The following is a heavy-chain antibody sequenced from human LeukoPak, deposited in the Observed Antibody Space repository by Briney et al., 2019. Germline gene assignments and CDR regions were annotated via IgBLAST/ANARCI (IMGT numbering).Heavy chain of an antibody. CDR2: IYSGGST. D-gene: IGHD3-22*01. V-gene: IGHV3-53*01. J-gene: IGHJ4*02. CDR3: AAGDDSSGYLDY. Sequence: GGSLRLSCAASGFTVSSNYMSWVRQAPGKGLEWVSVIYSGGSTYYADSVKGRFTTSRDNSKNTLYLQMNSLRAEDTAVYYCAAGDDSSGYLDYWGQGTLVTVSS. CDR1: GFTVSSNY.